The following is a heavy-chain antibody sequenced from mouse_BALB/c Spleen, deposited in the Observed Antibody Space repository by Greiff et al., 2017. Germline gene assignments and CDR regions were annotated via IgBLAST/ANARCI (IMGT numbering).Heavy chain of an antibody. CDR3: ARNYGPSFAY. V-gene: IGHV1-69*02. CDR1: GYTFTSYW. J-gene: IGHJ3*01. Sequence: VQLHQPGAELVKPGASVKLSCKASGYTFTSYWMHWVKQRPGQGLEWIGEIDPSDSYTNYNQKFKGKATLTVDKSSSTAYMQLSSLTSEDSAVYYCARNYGPSFAYWGQGTLVTVSA. CDR2: IDPSDSYT. D-gene: IGHD1-1*01.